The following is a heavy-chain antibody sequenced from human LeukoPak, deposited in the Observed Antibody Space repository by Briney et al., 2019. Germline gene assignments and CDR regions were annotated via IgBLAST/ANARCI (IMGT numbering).Heavy chain of an antibody. D-gene: IGHD3-16*01. Sequence: GSLRLSCGASGFSSSTYGMHWVRQAPGKGLEWVALIWNAGTNTYYADSVKGRFTISRDNSKNTLYLQMNSLRAEDTAVYYCVGDTPPGGDYYFDYWGQGTLVIVSS. CDR2: IWNAGTNT. CDR3: VGDTPPGGDYYFDY. J-gene: IGHJ4*02. CDR1: GFSSSTYG. V-gene: IGHV3-33*01.